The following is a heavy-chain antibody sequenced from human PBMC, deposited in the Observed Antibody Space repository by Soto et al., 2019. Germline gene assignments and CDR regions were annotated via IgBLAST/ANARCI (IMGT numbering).Heavy chain of an antibody. Sequence: LSLTCTVSGGSISSSSYYWGWIRQPPGKGLEWIGSIYYSGSTYYNPSLRSRVTISVDTSKNQFSLKLSSVTAADTAVYYCASADRELWFEEQNWFDPWGQGTLVTVSS. CDR3: ASADRELWFEEQNWFDP. D-gene: IGHD3-10*01. CDR2: IYYSGST. CDR1: GGSISSSSYY. V-gene: IGHV4-39*01. J-gene: IGHJ5*02.